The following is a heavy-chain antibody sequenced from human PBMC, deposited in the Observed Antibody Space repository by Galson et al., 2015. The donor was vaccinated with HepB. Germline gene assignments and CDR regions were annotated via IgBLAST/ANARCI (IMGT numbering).Heavy chain of an antibody. Sequence: QSGAEVKKPGESLKISCKGSGYSFTSYWIGWVRQMPGKGLEWMGIIYPGDSATRYSPSFQGQVTISADKSISTAYLQWSSLKASDTAMYYCARHITMIVVVPDPAFDYWGQGTLVTVSS. CDR1: GYSFTSYW. CDR2: IYPGDSAT. CDR3: ARHITMIVVVPDPAFDY. J-gene: IGHJ4*02. V-gene: IGHV5-51*01. D-gene: IGHD3-22*01.